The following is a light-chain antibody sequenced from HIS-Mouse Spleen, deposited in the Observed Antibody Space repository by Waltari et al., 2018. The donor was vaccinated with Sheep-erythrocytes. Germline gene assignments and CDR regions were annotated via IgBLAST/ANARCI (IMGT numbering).Light chain of an antibody. CDR3: CSYAGSSTPWV. V-gene: IGLV2-23*01. CDR1: SSDLGSYNL. J-gene: IGLJ3*02. CDR2: EGS. Sequence: QSALTQPASVSGSPGPSITISCTGTSSDLGSYNLVSWYQQHPGKAPKLMIYEGSKRPSGVSNRFSGSKSGNTASLTISGLQAEDEADYYCCSYAGSSTPWVFGGGTKLTVL.